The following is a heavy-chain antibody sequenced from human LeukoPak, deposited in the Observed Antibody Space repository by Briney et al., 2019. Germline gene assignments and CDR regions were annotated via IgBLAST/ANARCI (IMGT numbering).Heavy chain of an antibody. V-gene: IGHV3-7*01. Sequence: GGSLRLSCAASGFTFSTYWMSWVRQAPGKGLEWVANIKQDGSDKYYVDSVKGRFTISRDNAKNSLFLQMNSLRAEDTAVYYCAKDSGRYCSSTSCRYFDYWGQGTLVTVSS. CDR3: AKDSGRYCSSTSCRYFDY. D-gene: IGHD2-2*01. CDR2: IKQDGSDK. J-gene: IGHJ4*02. CDR1: GFTFSTYW.